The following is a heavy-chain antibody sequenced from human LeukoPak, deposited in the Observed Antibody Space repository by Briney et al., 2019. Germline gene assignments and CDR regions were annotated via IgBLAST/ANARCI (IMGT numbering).Heavy chain of an antibody. CDR3: ATRATTGWHFS. Sequence: ASVKVSCKASGYTFTGYYMHWVRQAHGQGPEWMGWINPNSGGTNYAQKFQGRVTMTRDTPLSTVYMELSRLRSDDTAVYYCATRATTGWHFSWGQGTLVTVSS. V-gene: IGHV1-2*02. CDR2: INPNSGGT. J-gene: IGHJ5*02. D-gene: IGHD1-26*01. CDR1: GYTFTGYY.